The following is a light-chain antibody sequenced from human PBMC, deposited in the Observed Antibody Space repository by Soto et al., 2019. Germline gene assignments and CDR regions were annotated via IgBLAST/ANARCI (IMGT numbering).Light chain of an antibody. J-gene: IGKJ1*01. CDR2: DAS. V-gene: IGKV3-11*02. Sequence: EILLAQSPATLSLSPGERATLSCKASQDVSIFLAWYQQKPGQAPRLLIHDASNRATGVPARFSGSGSGRDFTLTITSLEPEDFAVYYCHQRQSWPRTFGQGTKVDI. CDR3: HQRQSWPRT. CDR1: QDVSIF.